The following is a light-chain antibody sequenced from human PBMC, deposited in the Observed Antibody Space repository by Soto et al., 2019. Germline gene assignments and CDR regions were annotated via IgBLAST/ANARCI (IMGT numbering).Light chain of an antibody. CDR2: GAS. Sequence: EIVMTQSPATLSXXPXXXXTXXXRASQSVGSNLAWYQQTPGQAPRLLIYGASIRATGIPARFSGSESGADFTLTISSLQSEDFAVYYCQQYNNWPRTFGQGTKVDI. J-gene: IGKJ1*01. V-gene: IGKV3-15*01. CDR1: QSVGSN. CDR3: QQYNNWPRT.